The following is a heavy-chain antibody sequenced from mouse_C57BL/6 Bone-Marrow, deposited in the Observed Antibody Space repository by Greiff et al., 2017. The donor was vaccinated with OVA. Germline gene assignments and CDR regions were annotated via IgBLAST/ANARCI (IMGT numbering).Heavy chain of an antibody. CDR3: TRFGLYGNTLFDY. Sequence: VKLQQSGAELVRPGASVTLSCTASGYTFTDYEMHWVKQTPVHGLEWLGAIDPETGGTAYNQKFKGKAILTADKSSSTAYMELRSLTSEDSAVYYCTRFGLYGNTLFDYWGQGTTLTVSS. V-gene: IGHV1-15*01. D-gene: IGHD2-1*01. J-gene: IGHJ2*01. CDR2: IDPETGGT. CDR1: GYTFTDYE.